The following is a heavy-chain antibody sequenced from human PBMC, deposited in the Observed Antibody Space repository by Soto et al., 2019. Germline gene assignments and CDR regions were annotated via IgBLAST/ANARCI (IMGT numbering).Heavy chain of an antibody. CDR3: AREARMGGSYFYWFAP. Sequence: QVQLVESGGGVVQPGRSLRLSCAASGFTFSAYGMHWVRQAPGKGLEWVAVIWYDGSNKYYADSVKGRFTISRDNSKNTLYLQMNSLRAEDTAVYYCAREARMGGSYFYWFAPWGQGTLVTVSS. CDR2: IWYDGSNK. J-gene: IGHJ5*02. V-gene: IGHV3-33*01. CDR1: GFTFSAYG. D-gene: IGHD1-26*01.